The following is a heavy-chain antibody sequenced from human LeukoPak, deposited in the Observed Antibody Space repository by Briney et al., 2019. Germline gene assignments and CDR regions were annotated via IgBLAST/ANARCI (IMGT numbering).Heavy chain of an antibody. CDR3: ARGGGPGNYPFDF. Sequence: SVKVSCKASGGTFSSYAISWVRQAPGQGLECMGRIIPILDIATYAQKFQGRVTMTRDTSTSTVYMELSSLKSDDTAVYYCARGGGPGNYPFDFWGQGTLVTVSS. CDR1: GGTFSSYA. D-gene: IGHD1-7*01. V-gene: IGHV1-69*04. CDR2: IIPILDIA. J-gene: IGHJ4*02.